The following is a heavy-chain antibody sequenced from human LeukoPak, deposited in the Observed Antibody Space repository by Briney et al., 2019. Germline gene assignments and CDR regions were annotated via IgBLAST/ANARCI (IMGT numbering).Heavy chain of an antibody. V-gene: IGHV4-34*04. Sequence: SSETLSLTCAVYGGSFSGYYWSWIRHPPGQGLGWIGEINHSGSTNNHPSLKSRGTISVDTHTTQFPLTLSSVTAADTAVYYCARARGYSYGYYFDYWGQGTLVTVSS. CDR3: ARARGYSYGYYFDY. CDR1: GGSFSGYY. D-gene: IGHD5-18*01. CDR2: INHSGST. J-gene: IGHJ4*02.